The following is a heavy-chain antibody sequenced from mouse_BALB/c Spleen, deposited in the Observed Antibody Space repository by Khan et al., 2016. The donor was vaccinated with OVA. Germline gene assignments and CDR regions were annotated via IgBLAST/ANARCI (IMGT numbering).Heavy chain of an antibody. CDR3: ARSYDSFYFDY. D-gene: IGHD2-4*01. Sequence: EVQLQQSGTVLARPGASVKMSCKASGYSFTNYWMHWVKQRPGQVLEWIGTIYPGNSDTRYNQKFTDKAKLTAGTSASTAYMDLSSLTSEDSAVYYCARSYDSFYFDYWGQGSTLTVSS. CDR1: GYSFTNYW. J-gene: IGHJ2*01. V-gene: IGHV1-5*01. CDR2: IYPGNSDT.